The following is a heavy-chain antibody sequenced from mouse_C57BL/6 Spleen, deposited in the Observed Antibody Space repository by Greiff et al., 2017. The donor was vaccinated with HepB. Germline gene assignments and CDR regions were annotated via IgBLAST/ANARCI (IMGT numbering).Heavy chain of an antibody. CDR3: AREERDIDY. J-gene: IGHJ2*01. V-gene: IGHV1-82*01. Sequence: QVQLQQSGPELVKPGASVKISCKASGYAFSSSWMNWVKQRPGKGLEWIGRIYPGDGDTNYNGKFKGKATLTADKSSSTAYMQLSSLTSEDSAVYFCAREERDIDYWGQGTTLTVSS. CDR2: IYPGDGDT. D-gene: IGHD3-3*01. CDR1: GYAFSSSW.